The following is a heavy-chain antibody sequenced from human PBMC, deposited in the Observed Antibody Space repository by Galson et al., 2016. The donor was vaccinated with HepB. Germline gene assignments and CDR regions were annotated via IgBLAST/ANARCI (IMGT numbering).Heavy chain of an antibody. V-gene: IGHV3-23*01. Sequence: SLRLSCAASGFSFSTYAMSWVRQAPGKGLEWVSGISGSGGHTYYADSVKGRFTISRDKAKNTLYLQMNSLRVEDTAVYYCAKGALYCSRTTCYPIDYWGQGTLVTVSS. CDR1: GFSFSTYA. CDR3: AKGALYCSRTTCYPIDY. D-gene: IGHD2-2*01. J-gene: IGHJ4*02. CDR2: ISGSGGHT.